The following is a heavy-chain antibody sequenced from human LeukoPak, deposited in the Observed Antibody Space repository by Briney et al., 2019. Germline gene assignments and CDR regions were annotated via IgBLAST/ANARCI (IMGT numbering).Heavy chain of an antibody. V-gene: IGHV4-38-2*02. J-gene: IGHJ5*01. D-gene: IGHD6-6*01. CDR2: IYHSGST. CDR3: ARLATPSTMAARGRSWFES. CDR1: GYSISSGYY. Sequence: SETLSLTCTVSGYSISSGYYWGWVRQPPGKGLEWIGGIYHSGSTYYNPSLKSRVTISVDTSKNQFSLKLNSVTAADTAVYYCARLATPSTMAARGRSWFESWGQGTLVTVSS.